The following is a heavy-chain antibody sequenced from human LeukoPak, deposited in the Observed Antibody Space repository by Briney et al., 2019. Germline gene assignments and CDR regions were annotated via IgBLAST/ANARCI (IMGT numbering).Heavy chain of an antibody. Sequence: GESLKISCKGSGYRFTSYWIAWVRQMPGKGLEWMGIIYPGDSDTRYSPSFQGQVTISADKSISTAYLQWSSLKASGTAMYYCARRNSDGLFDPWGQGTLVTVSS. J-gene: IGHJ5*02. CDR2: IYPGDSDT. V-gene: IGHV5-51*01. CDR3: ARRNSDGLFDP. CDR1: GYRFTSYW. D-gene: IGHD2-21*01.